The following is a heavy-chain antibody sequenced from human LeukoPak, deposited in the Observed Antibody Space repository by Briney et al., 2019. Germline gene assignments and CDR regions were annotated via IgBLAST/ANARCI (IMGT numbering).Heavy chain of an antibody. V-gene: IGHV3-33*01. Sequence: GESLRLSCAASGFTFSSYGMHWVRQAPGKGLEWVAVIWYDGSNKYYADSVKGRFTISRDNSKNTLYLQMNSLSAEDTDVYYCASDGGVYGGNSYYYYYYGMDVWGQGTTVTVSS. D-gene: IGHD4-23*01. CDR2: IWYDGSNK. J-gene: IGHJ6*02. CDR3: ASDGGVYGGNSYYYYYYGMDV. CDR1: GFTFSSYG.